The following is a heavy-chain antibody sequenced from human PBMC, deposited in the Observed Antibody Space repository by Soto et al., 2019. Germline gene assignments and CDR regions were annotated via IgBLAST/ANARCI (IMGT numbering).Heavy chain of an antibody. D-gene: IGHD3-9*01. CDR1: GGTFSSYA. Sequence: QVQLVQSGAEVKKPGSSVKVSCKASGGTFSSYAISWVRQAPGQGLEWMGGIIPIFGTANYAQKFQGRVTITADESTSTAYMERSSLRSEDKAVYYCARGVYDMLTGTFSRRGAFDIWGQGTMVTVSS. V-gene: IGHV1-69*12. CDR2: IIPIFGTA. J-gene: IGHJ3*02. CDR3: ARGVYDMLTGTFSRRGAFDI.